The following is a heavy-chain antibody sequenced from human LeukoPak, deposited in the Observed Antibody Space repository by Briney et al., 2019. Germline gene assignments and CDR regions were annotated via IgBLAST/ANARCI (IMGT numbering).Heavy chain of an antibody. J-gene: IGHJ3*02. Sequence: PGGSLRLSCAASGFTFSSYAMSWVRQAPGKGLEWVSAISGSGGSTYYADSVKGRITISRDNSKNTLYLQMNSLRAEDTAVYYCAKVVTMIVDNDAFDIWGQGTMVTVSS. D-gene: IGHD3-22*01. CDR2: ISGSGGST. V-gene: IGHV3-23*01. CDR3: AKVVTMIVDNDAFDI. CDR1: GFTFSSYA.